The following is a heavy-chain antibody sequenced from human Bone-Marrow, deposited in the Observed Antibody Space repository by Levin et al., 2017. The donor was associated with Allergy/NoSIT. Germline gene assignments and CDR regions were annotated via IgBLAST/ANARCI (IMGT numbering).Heavy chain of an antibody. CDR2: INFEGTGT. J-gene: IGHJ4*02. CDR1: GFSFSTHW. CDR3: TRGWYYFDV. V-gene: IGHV3-74*01. Sequence: GESLKISCAASGFSFSTHWMHWVRQSPGKGLEWVSQINFEGTGTTYADSVKGRFTISGDNAKNTLYLQMNSLRAEDTAVYYCTRGWYYFDVWGQGILVTVSS.